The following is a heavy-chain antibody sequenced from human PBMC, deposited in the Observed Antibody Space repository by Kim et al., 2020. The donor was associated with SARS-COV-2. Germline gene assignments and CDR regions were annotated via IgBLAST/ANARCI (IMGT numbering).Heavy chain of an antibody. D-gene: IGHD3-10*01. Sequence: PSHKSRVTISVDTSKNQFSLKLGSVTAADTAVYYGAGQAREFPVSVNSFDTWGQGTLVTVSS. V-gene: IGHV4-39*01. J-gene: IGHJ5*02. CDR3: AGQAREFPVSVNSFDT.